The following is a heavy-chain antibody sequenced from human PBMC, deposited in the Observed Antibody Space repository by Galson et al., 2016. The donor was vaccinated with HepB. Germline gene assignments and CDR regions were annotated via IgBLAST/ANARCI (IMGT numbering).Heavy chain of an antibody. V-gene: IGHV3-23*01. CDR3: AKDDIGMVIGWLDP. D-gene: IGHD3-3*01. CDR1: GFRFTKFA. Sequence: SLRLSCAASGFRFTKFAMTWVRQAPGKGLEWVSGISASGVTYYADSVRGRFAVSRDDSKNTVFLQMKSLRADDTALYYCAKDDIGMVIGWLDPWGPGTQVTVSS. J-gene: IGHJ5*02. CDR2: ISASGVT.